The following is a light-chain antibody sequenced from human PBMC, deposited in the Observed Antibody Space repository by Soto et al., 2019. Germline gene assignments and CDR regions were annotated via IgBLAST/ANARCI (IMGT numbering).Light chain of an antibody. CDR2: GNI. CDR3: QSYDSSLSAWV. CDR1: NSNIGGGYD. V-gene: IGLV1-40*01. J-gene: IGLJ3*02. Sequence: QSVLTQPPSVSGAPGQRVTISCTGSNSNIGGGYDVHWYQQLPGTAPKLLVYGNINRPSRVPDRFSGSKSDTSASLAITGLHAEYEADYYCQSYDSSLSAWVFGGGTKLTVL.